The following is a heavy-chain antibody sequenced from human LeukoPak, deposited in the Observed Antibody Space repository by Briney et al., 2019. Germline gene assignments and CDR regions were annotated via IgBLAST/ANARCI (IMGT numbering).Heavy chain of an antibody. D-gene: IGHD4-17*01. Sequence: SETLSLTCTVSGGSINNYYWSWIRQPPGKGLEWIGYIYYRGSTNYNPSLESRVTFSVDTSKNQFSLKLNSVTAADTAVYYCARGGDYGDLRYFDYWGQGTLVTVSS. CDR3: ARGGDYGDLRYFDY. J-gene: IGHJ4*02. V-gene: IGHV4-59*01. CDR1: GGSINNYY. CDR2: IYYRGST.